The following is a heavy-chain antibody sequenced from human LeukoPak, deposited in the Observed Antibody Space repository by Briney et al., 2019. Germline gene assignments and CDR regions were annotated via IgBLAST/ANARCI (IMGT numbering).Heavy chain of an antibody. D-gene: IGHD1-26*01. CDR3: ARLSGSYRGWFDP. V-gene: IGHV5-51*01. Sequence: GESLKISCQGSGYTFDSYWIGWVRQMPAKGLEWMGIIYPGDSDARYSPSFQGQVTFSADGSISTAYLQWSSLQASDTAMYYCARLSGSYRGWFDPWGQGTLVTVSS. J-gene: IGHJ5*02. CDR1: GYTFDSYW. CDR2: IYPGDSDA.